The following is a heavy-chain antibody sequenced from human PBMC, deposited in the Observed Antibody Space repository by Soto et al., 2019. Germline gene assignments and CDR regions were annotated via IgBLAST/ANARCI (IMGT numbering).Heavy chain of an antibody. J-gene: IGHJ6*02. CDR2: INPNSGGT. V-gene: IGHV1-2*04. D-gene: IGHD6-13*01. CDR1: GYTFTGYY. Sequence: QVQLVQSGAEVKKPGASEKVSCKASGYTFTGYYMHWVRQAPGQGLEWMGWINPNSGGTNYAQKFQGWVTMTRDTSISTAYMELSRLRSDDTAVYYCARGTFGYSSSWYVRGEYGMDVWGQGTTVTVSS. CDR3: ARGTFGYSSSWYVRGEYGMDV.